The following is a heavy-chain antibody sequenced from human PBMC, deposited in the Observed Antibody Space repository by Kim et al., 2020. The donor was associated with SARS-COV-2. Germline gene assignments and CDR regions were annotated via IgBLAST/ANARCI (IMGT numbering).Heavy chain of an antibody. D-gene: IGHD3-22*01. CDR3: AHTLPLYYDSSGYYYDSYYFDY. CDR1: GFSLSTSGVG. CDR2: IYWDDDK. Sequence: SGPTLVKPTQTLTLTCTFSGFSLSTSGVGVGWIRQPPGKALEWLALIYWDDDKRYSPSLKSRLTITKDTSKNQVVLTMTNMDPVDTATYYCAHTLPLYYDSSGYYYDSYYFDYWGQGTLVTVSS. J-gene: IGHJ4*02. V-gene: IGHV2-5*02.